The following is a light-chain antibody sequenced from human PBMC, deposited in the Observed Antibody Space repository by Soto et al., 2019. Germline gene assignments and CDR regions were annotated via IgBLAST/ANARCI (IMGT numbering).Light chain of an antibody. J-gene: IGKJ4*01. CDR3: QQGNSFPLT. Sequence: DIPMTQSPSSVSASVGDRVTITCRASQGINSWLAWYQQKPGKAPNLLVYGVFNLQSGVPSRFSGSGSGTDFTLTISSLQPEDFATYYCQQGNSFPLTFGGGTKVEIK. CDR1: QGINSW. CDR2: GVF. V-gene: IGKV1-12*01.